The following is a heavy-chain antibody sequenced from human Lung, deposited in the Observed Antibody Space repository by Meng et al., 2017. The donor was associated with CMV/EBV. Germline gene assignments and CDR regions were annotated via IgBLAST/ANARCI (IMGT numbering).Heavy chain of an antibody. D-gene: IGHD3-10*01. Sequence: QGQWAESGPALVKPSETLSLTCAVSGDSITNHNWWAWVRQPPGKGLEWIGEIPHRGSSAYNPSLKSRVSMSIDKSKNQFSLKLTSVTAADTAVYHCLRRSGGSVWGQGTLVTVSS. J-gene: IGHJ1*01. CDR2: IPHRGSS. V-gene: IGHV4-4*02. CDR1: GDSITNHNW. CDR3: LRRSGGSV.